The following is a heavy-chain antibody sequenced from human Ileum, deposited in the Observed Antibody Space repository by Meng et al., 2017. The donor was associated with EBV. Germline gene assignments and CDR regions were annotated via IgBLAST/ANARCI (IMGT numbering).Heavy chain of an antibody. V-gene: IGHV4-30-4*01. J-gene: IGHJ2*01. CDR2: IYNSGST. CDR3: ARGQKGYFDL. Sequence: VQLQESGPGLVKPSQTLSLTCTVSGGSISSSNYYWSGIRQPPGKGLEWSGHIYNSGSTYYNPSLKSRITISVDTSKNQFSLKLSSVTAADTAVYYCARGQKGYFDLWGRGTLVTVSS. CDR1: GGSISSSNYY.